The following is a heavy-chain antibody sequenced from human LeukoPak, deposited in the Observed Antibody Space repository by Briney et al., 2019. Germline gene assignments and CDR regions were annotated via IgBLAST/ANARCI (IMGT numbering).Heavy chain of an antibody. Sequence: GGSLRLSCAASGFTFSSYSMNWVRQAPGKGLEWVSYVSSSSSTIYYADSMKGRFTISRDNAKNSLYLQMNSLRAEDTAVYYCARDPPARLVTTTHDAFDIWGQGTMVTVSS. CDR3: ARDPPARLVTTTHDAFDI. CDR2: VSSSSSTI. CDR1: GFTFSSYS. V-gene: IGHV3-48*01. D-gene: IGHD3-9*01. J-gene: IGHJ3*02.